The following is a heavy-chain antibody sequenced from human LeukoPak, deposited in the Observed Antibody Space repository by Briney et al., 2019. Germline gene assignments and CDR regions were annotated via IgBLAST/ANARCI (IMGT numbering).Heavy chain of an antibody. Sequence: GGSLRLSCAASGFTFSSYAMSWVRQAPGKGLEWVSGISGSGVSTYHADSVKGRFTISRDNSKNTLFLQLNSLRAEDTALYFCAKDLNNPPDWGQGTLVTVSS. CDR3: AKDLNNPPD. CDR2: ISGSGVST. V-gene: IGHV3-23*01. J-gene: IGHJ4*02. D-gene: IGHD1-14*01. CDR1: GFTFSSYA.